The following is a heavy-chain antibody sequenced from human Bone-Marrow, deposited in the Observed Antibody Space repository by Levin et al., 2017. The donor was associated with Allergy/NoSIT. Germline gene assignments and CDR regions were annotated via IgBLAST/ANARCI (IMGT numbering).Heavy chain of an antibody. V-gene: IGHV3-33*01. CDR1: GFTFSNYG. D-gene: IGHD3-10*01. CDR2: IWYDGSNK. J-gene: IGHJ4*02. CDR3: ARDDFITMVRGYLDY. Sequence: GGSLRLSCAASGFTFSNYGMHWVRQAPGKGLEWVAVIWYDGSNKNYAESVKGRFTISRDNSRNTLYLQMNSLRAEDTALYYCARDDFITMVRGYLDYWGQGALVTVSS.